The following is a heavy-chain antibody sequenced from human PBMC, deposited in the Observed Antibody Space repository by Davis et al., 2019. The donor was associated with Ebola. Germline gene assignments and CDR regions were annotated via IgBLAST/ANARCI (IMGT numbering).Heavy chain of an antibody. Sequence: SVKVSCKASVYTFTSYDINWVRQATGQGLEWMGWMNPNSGNTGYAQKFQGRDSMSRNTSISTAYMELSSLRSEDTAVYYCARAPSYRSSKWDWFDPWGQRTLVTVSS. CDR1: VYTFTSYD. CDR2: MNPNSGNT. CDR3: ARAPSYRSSKWDWFDP. D-gene: IGHD1-26*01. J-gene: IGHJ5*02. V-gene: IGHV1-8*01.